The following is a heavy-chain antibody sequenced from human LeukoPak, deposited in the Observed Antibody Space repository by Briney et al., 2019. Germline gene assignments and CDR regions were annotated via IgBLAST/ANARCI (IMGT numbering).Heavy chain of an antibody. V-gene: IGHV3-7*01. CDR1: GFTFSSYA. Sequence: GGSPRLSCAASGFTFSSYAMSWVRQAPGKGLEWVANIKQDGSEKYYVDSVKGRFTISRDNAKNSLYLQMNSLRAEDTAVYYCGTFDYWGQGTLVTVSS. J-gene: IGHJ4*02. CDR3: GTFDY. CDR2: IKQDGSEK.